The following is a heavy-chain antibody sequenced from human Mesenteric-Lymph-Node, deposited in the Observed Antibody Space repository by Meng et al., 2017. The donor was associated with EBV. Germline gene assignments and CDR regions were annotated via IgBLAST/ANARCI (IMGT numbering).Heavy chain of an antibody. CDR1: GGTFSTDV. V-gene: IGHV7-4-1*02. Sequence: ASSRPGASVRVTDNDSGGTFSTDVISWVRRAPGHGLEWMGWINTNTGNPTYAQGFTGRFVFSLDTSVSTAYLQISSLKAEDTAVYYCARERYSSGWVDYWGQGTLVTVSS. CDR3: ARERYSSGWVDY. CDR2: INTNTGNP. J-gene: IGHJ4*02. D-gene: IGHD6-25*01.